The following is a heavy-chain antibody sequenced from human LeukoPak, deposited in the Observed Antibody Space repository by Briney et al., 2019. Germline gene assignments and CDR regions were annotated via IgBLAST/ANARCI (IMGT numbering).Heavy chain of an antibody. CDR1: GGTFSSYA. J-gene: IGHJ5*02. V-gene: IGHV1-69*05. CDR2: IIPIFGTA. CDR3: ARVNRDYGSGMYWFDP. Sequence: SVTVSCKASGGTFSSYAISWLRQAPGQGLEWMGVIIPIFGTANYAQKFQGRVTITTDESTSTAYMELSSLRSEDTAVYYCARVNRDYGSGMYWFDPWGQGTLVTVSS. D-gene: IGHD3-10*01.